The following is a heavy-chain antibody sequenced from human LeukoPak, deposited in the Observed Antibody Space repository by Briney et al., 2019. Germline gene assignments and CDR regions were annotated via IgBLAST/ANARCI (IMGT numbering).Heavy chain of an antibody. V-gene: IGHV3-21*01. CDR2: ISYSGEYI. CDR3: ARDDPWGIRFDY. CDR1: GFTFSRSS. Sequence: SGGSLRLSCAASGFTFSRSSMDWVRQAPGKGLEWVSSISYSGEYIFYADSVKGRFTISRDNAKNSLYLQMNSLRAEDTAVYYCARDDPWGIRFDYWGQGALVTVSS. D-gene: IGHD3-16*01. J-gene: IGHJ4*02.